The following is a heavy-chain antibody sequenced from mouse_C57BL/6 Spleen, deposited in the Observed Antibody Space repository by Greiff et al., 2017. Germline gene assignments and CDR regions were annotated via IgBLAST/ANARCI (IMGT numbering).Heavy chain of an antibody. D-gene: IGHD1-1*01. CDR3: ARHYGSSYGYYAMDY. V-gene: IGHV1-55*01. CDR1: GYTFTSYW. CDR2: IYPGSGST. Sequence: VQLQQPGAELVKPGASVKMSCKASGYTFTSYWITWVKQRPGQGLEWIGDIYPGSGSTNYNEKFKSKATLTVDTSSSTAYMQLSSLTSEDSAVYYCARHYGSSYGYYAMDYWGQGTSVTVSS. J-gene: IGHJ4*01.